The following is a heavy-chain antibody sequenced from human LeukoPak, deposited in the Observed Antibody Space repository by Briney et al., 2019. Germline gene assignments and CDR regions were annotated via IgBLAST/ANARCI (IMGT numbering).Heavy chain of an antibody. CDR1: GGSISSSSYY. V-gene: IGHV4-39*01. J-gene: IGHJ4*02. D-gene: IGHD3-10*01. Sequence: PTETLYLTCTVSGGSISSSSYYWAWIRQPPGKGLEWIGSIYYSGSTYYNPSLKSRVTISVDTSKNQFSLKLSSVTAADTAVYYCASHDYYYGSGSSSPFDSWGQGTLVTVSS. CDR2: IYYSGST. CDR3: ASHDYYYGSGSSSPFDS.